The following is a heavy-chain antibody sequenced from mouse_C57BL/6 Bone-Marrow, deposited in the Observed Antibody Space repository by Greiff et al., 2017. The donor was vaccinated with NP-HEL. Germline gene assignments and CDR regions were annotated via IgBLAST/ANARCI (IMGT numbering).Heavy chain of an antibody. CDR1: GFTFNTYA. CDR3: VRDWDYDPLYAMDY. D-gene: IGHD2-4*01. V-gene: IGHV10-3*01. Sequence: DVQLVESGGGLVQPKGSLKLSCAASGFTFNTYAMHWVRQAPGKGLEWVARIRSKSSNYATYYADSVKDRFTISRDDSQSMLYLQMNNLKTEDTAMYYCVRDWDYDPLYAMDYWGQGTSVTVSS. CDR2: IRSKSSNYAT. J-gene: IGHJ4*01.